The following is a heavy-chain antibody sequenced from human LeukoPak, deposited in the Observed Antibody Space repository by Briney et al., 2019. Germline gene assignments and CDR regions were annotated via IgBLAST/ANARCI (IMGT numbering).Heavy chain of an antibody. CDR3: ARDIPAWGVGATDYFDY. Sequence: GGSLRLSCAASGFTFSSYAMHWVRQAPGKGLEWVAVISYDGSNKYYADSVKGRFTISRDNSKDTLYLQMNSLRAEDTAVYYCARDIPAWGVGATDYFDYWGQGTLVTVSS. CDR2: ISYDGSNK. CDR1: GFTFSSYA. D-gene: IGHD1-26*01. V-gene: IGHV3-30-3*01. J-gene: IGHJ4*02.